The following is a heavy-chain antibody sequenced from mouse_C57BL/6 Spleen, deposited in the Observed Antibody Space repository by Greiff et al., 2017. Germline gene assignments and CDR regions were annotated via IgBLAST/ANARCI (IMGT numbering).Heavy chain of an antibody. V-gene: IGHV1-59*01. Sequence: QVHVKQPGAELVRPGTSVKLSCKASGYTFTSYWMHWVKQRPGQGLEWIGVIDPSNSYTNYNQKFKGKATLTVDTSSSTAYMQLSSLTSEDSAVYYCARGGLYYYGSSYPLAYWGQGTLVTVSA. J-gene: IGHJ3*01. CDR3: ARGGLYYYGSSYPLAY. CDR1: GYTFTSYW. D-gene: IGHD1-1*01. CDR2: IDPSNSYT.